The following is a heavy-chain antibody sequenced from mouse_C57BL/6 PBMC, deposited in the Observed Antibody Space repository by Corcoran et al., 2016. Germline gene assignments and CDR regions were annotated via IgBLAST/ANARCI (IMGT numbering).Heavy chain of an antibody. CDR3: ARDSNWYIDV. CDR1: GYTFTTHG. CDR2: INTYSEVP. Sequence: QIQLLQSGPELKKPGETVKISCKASGYTFTTHGMSWMKQAPGKGLKWVGWINTYSEVPTYADDFKGRFAFSLETSASTAYLQINSLKNEDSATYFCARDSNWYIDVWGTGTTVTVSS. V-gene: IGHV9-3*01. J-gene: IGHJ1*03. D-gene: IGHD2-5*01.